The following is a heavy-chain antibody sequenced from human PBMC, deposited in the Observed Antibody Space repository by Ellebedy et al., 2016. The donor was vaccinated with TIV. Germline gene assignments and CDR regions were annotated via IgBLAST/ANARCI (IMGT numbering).Heavy chain of an antibody. CDR1: GFTFSTYS. V-gene: IGHV3-48*02. CDR2: ISSSSSTI. D-gene: IGHD2-15*01. J-gene: IGHJ4*02. CDR3: ARDRGGGSCTD. Sequence: GESLKISXAASGFTFSTYSMNWVRQAPGKGLEWVSYISSSSSTIYYADSVKGRFTISRDNAKNSLYLQMNSLRDGDTAVYYCARDRGGGSCTDWGQGTLVTVSS.